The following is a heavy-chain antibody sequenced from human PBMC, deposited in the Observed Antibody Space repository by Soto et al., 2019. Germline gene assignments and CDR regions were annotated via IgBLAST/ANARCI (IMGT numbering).Heavy chain of an antibody. CDR1: GFTYTNYA. D-gene: IGHD2-15*01. CDR2: ISTSGGNR. CDR3: AKERVARGIDY. V-gene: IGHV3-23*01. Sequence: EVRLLESGGGLVQPGGSLRLSCAASGFTYTNYAMTWVRQTPGKGLEWVSTISTSGGNRYYADSVKGRFTISRDNSENTVYLQMNSLRVDDTALYYCAKERVARGIDYWGPGTLVTVSS. J-gene: IGHJ4*02.